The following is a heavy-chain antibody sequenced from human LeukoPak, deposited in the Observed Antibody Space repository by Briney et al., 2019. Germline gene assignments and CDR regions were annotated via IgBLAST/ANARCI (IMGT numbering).Heavy chain of an antibody. J-gene: IGHJ1*01. Sequence: APVKVSCKASGYTFTSYDFNWVRQATGQRPEWMGWMSPNSGDTGYAQKFQDRVTMTRNTSISKAYMELSSLRSDDTAVYYCAGDGYYYDSSGYYYGDFQHWGQGTLVTVSS. D-gene: IGHD3-22*01. CDR3: AGDGYYYDSSGYYYGDFQH. V-gene: IGHV1-8*01. CDR2: MSPNSGDT. CDR1: GYTFTSYD.